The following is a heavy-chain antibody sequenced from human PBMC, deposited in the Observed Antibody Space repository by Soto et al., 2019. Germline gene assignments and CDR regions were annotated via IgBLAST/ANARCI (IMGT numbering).Heavy chain of an antibody. CDR3: AYLPCSGGSCDWFSFSGMDV. V-gene: IGHV2-5*02. CDR2: IYWDDDK. Sequence: QITLKESGPTLVKPTQTLTLTCTFSGFSLSTSGVGVAWIRQPPGKALEGLALIYWDDDKRYRPSLESRLTITKDTSKNQVVLTMTNMDSVDTATYYCAYLPCSGGSCDWFSFSGMDVWGQGTTVTVSS. CDR1: GFSLSTSGVG. D-gene: IGHD2-15*01. J-gene: IGHJ6*02.